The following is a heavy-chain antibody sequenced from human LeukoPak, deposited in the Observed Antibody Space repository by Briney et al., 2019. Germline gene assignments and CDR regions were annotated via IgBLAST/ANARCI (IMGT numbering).Heavy chain of an antibody. CDR2: INSDGSST. D-gene: IGHD5-18*01. CDR3: ARAGLSTAMVYFDY. CDR1: GFTFSSYW. V-gene: IGHV3-74*01. Sequence: GGSLRLSCAASGFTFSSYWMHWVRQAPGKGLVWVSRINSDGSSTSYADSVKGRFTISRDNAKNTLYLQMNSLRAEDTAVYYCARAGLSTAMVYFDYWGQGTLVTVSS. J-gene: IGHJ4*02.